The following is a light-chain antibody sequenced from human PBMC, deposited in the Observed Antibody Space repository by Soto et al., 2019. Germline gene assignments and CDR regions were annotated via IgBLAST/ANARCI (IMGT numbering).Light chain of an antibody. CDR3: QQYESLPLT. Sequence: DIQMTQSPSSLCASVGDRVTIACQASQDINKNLIWYQQKQGKAPKILIYDASDLETGVPSRFSGSGSGTGFTFTISRLQPEDFATYYCQQYESLPLTFGQGTRLEIK. CDR2: DAS. J-gene: IGKJ5*01. V-gene: IGKV1-33*01. CDR1: QDINKN.